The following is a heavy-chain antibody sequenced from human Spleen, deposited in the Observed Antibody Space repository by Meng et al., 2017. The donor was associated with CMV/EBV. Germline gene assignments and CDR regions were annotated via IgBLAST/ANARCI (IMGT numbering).Heavy chain of an antibody. CDR1: GLTFSTSA. CDR2: IRYDGSNK. J-gene: IGHJ4*02. D-gene: IGHD5-18*01. CDR3: AKDSDTAPSG. Sequence: GGSLRLSCAASGLTFSTSALHWVRQAPGKGLEWVAVIRYDGSNKFYADSVKGRFAISRDNSKNSLYLQMNSLRAEDTAVYYCAKDSDTAPSGWGQGTLVTVSS. V-gene: IGHV3-30*02.